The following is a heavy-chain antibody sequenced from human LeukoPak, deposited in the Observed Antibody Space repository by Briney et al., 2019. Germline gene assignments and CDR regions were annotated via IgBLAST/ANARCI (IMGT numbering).Heavy chain of an antibody. Sequence: GGSLRLSCAVSGFSVSTNYMNWVRQAPGKGLEWVSILYSGSSTYYADSVEGRFFVSRDSSKNTLSLQMNDLRAEDTAVYYCARVGDHFHWYLDLWGRGTLVTVSS. CDR2: LYSGSST. CDR3: ARVGDHFHWYLDL. J-gene: IGHJ2*01. D-gene: IGHD3-3*02. CDR1: GFSVSTNY. V-gene: IGHV3-53*01.